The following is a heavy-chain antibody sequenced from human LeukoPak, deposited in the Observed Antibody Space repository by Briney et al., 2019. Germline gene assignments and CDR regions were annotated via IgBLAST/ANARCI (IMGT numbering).Heavy chain of an antibody. V-gene: IGHV1-46*01. CDR2: INPSGGST. J-gene: IGHJ4*02. Sequence: GASVKVSCKASGYTFTGYYMHWVRQAPGQGLEWMGIINPSGGSTSYAQKFQGRVTMTRDTSTSTVYMELSSLRSEDTAVYYCARVSSSGWLTYYFDYWGQGTLVTVSS. D-gene: IGHD6-19*01. CDR3: ARVSSSGWLTYYFDY. CDR1: GYTFTGYY.